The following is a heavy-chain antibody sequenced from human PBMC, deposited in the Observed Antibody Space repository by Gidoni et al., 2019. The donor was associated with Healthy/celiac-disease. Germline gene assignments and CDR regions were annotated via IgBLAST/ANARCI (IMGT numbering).Heavy chain of an antibody. CDR2: ISGSGGST. J-gene: IGHJ6*02. V-gene: IGHV3-23*01. D-gene: IGHD2-2*01. CDR1: GFTFSSYA. Sequence: EVQLLESGGGLVQPGGSLRLSCAASGFTFSSYAMSWVRQAPGKGLEWVSAISGSGGSTYYADSVKGRFTISRDNSKNTLYLQMNSLRAEDTAVYYCAGGRYQLHHYYYYGMDVWGQGTTVTVSS. CDR3: AGGRYQLHHYYYYGMDV.